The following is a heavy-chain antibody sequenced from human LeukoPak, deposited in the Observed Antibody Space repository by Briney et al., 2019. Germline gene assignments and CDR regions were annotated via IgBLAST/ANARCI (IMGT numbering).Heavy chain of an antibody. V-gene: IGHV4-34*01. Sequence: SETLSLTCAVYGGSFSGYYWSWIRQPPGKGLEWIGEINHSGSTNYNPYLKSRVTISVDTSKNQFSLKLSSVTAADTAVYYCARCPAMVRGVITRVFDYWGQGTLVTVSS. D-gene: IGHD3-10*01. CDR3: ARCPAMVRGVITRVFDY. CDR2: INHSGST. J-gene: IGHJ4*02. CDR1: GGSFSGYY.